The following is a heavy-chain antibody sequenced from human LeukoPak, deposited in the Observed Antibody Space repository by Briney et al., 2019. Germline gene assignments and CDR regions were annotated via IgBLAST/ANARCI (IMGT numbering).Heavy chain of an antibody. CDR2: ISAYNGNT. V-gene: IGHV1-18*01. CDR1: GYTFTSYG. D-gene: IGHD4-17*01. Sequence: GASVKVSCKASGYTFTSYGISWVRQAPGQGLEWMGWISAYNGNTNYAQKLQGRVTMTTDTSTSTAYMELRSLRSDDTAVYYCARVFEGGDYGGYYYGMGVWGQGTTVTVSS. J-gene: IGHJ6*02. CDR3: ARVFEGGDYGGYYYGMGV.